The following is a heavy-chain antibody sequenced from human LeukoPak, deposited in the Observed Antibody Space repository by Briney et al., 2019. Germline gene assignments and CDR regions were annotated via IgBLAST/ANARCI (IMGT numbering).Heavy chain of an antibody. Sequence: GASVKVSCKASGYTFTGYYMHWVRQAPGQGLEWMGWMNPNSGNTGYAQKFQGRVTMTRNTSISTAYMELSSLRSEDTAVYYCARAYYDILTGSPAGFDPWGQGTLVTVSS. CDR2: MNPNSGNT. J-gene: IGHJ5*02. CDR1: GYTFTGYY. V-gene: IGHV1-8*02. D-gene: IGHD3-9*01. CDR3: ARAYYDILTGSPAGFDP.